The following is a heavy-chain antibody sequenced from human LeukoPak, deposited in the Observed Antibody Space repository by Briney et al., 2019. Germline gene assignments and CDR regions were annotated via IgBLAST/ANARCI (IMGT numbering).Heavy chain of an antibody. D-gene: IGHD4-17*01. CDR1: GFGFRSYG. J-gene: IGHJ4*02. Sequence: GGSRTLSCAASGFGFRSYGIHRVRPPPGHALPWVAVIWYDGSNKYYADSVKGRFTISRDNSQNTLYLQMNSLRVEDTAMYYCAKVGDGDYYFDYWGQGSLVTVSS. V-gene: IGHV3-33*06. CDR3: AKVGDGDYYFDY. CDR2: IWYDGSNK.